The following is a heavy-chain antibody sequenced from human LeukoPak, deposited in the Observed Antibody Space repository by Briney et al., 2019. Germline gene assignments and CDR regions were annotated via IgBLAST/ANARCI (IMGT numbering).Heavy chain of an antibody. V-gene: IGHV3-23*01. CDR3: AKDGSNSSGWYLRYWFDP. CDR1: GFTFSSYA. D-gene: IGHD6-19*01. J-gene: IGHJ5*02. CDR2: ISGSGGST. Sequence: GGSLRLSCAASGFTFSSYAMSWVRQAPGKGLEWVSAISGSGGSTYYADSVKGRFTISRDNSKNTLYLQMNSLRAEDTAVYYCAKDGSNSSGWYLRYWFDPWGQGTLVTVSS.